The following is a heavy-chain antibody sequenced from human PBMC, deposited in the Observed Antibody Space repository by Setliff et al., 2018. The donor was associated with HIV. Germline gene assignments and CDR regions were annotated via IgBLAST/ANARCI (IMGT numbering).Heavy chain of an antibody. D-gene: IGHD2-21*01. Sequence: SVKVSCKSSEGTFTAYAISWVRQAPGQGLEWMGRITPIFGTTNYAQKFQGRVTITADRSTSTTYMELSSLRSEDTAMYYCARDESRGDCESFGYWGQGTRVTVSS. CDR3: ARDESRGDCESFGY. J-gene: IGHJ4*02. CDR2: ITPIFGTT. V-gene: IGHV1-69*06. CDR1: EGTFTAYA.